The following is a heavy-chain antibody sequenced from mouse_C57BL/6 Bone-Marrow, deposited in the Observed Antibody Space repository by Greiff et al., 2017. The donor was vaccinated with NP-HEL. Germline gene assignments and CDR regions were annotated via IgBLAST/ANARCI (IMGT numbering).Heavy chain of an antibody. CDR2: IDPANGNT. J-gene: IGHJ4*01. D-gene: IGHD2-3*01. V-gene: IGHV14-3*01. CDR3: ARNFYHYAMDY. Sequence: VQLQQSVAELVRPGASVKLSCTASGFNIKNTYMHWVKQRPEQGLEWIGRIDPANGNTKYDAKFKGKATMTADTSSNTAYLQLSSLTSEDAAIYYCARNFYHYAMDYWGQGTSVTVSS. CDR1: GFNIKNTY.